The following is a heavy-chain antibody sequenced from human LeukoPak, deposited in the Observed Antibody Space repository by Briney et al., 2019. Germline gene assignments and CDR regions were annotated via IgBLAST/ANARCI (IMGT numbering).Heavy chain of an antibody. CDR3: ARAPTVRGRRYYYYYMDV. J-gene: IGHJ6*03. D-gene: IGHD3-10*01. CDR2: FDPEDGET. Sequence: EASVKVSCKFSGYTLTELSMHWVRQAPGKGLEWMGGFDPEDGETIYAQKFQGRVTMTEDTSTDTVYMELSSLRSEDTAVYYCARAPTVRGRRYYYYYMDVWGKGTTVTISS. CDR1: GYTLTELS. V-gene: IGHV1-24*01.